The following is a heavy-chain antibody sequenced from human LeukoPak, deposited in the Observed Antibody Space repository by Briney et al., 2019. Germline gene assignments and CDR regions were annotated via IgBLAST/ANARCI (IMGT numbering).Heavy chain of an antibody. Sequence: ASVKVSCKASGYTFTGYYMHWVRQAPGQGLEWMGWINPNSGGTNYAQKFQGRVNMTRDTSISTAYMELSRLRSDDTAVYYCAREDSSGYYYARWDYWGQGTLVTVSS. D-gene: IGHD3-22*01. J-gene: IGHJ4*02. CDR2: INPNSGGT. CDR1: GYTFTGYY. V-gene: IGHV1-2*02. CDR3: AREDSSGYYYARWDY.